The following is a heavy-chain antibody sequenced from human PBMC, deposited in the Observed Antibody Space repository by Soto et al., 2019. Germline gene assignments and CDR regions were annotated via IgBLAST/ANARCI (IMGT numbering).Heavy chain of an antibody. D-gene: IGHD3-3*01. Sequence: QVQLVQSGAEVKKPGASVKVSCKASGYTFTSYDINWVRQATGQGLEWMGWMNPNSGNTGYAQKFQGRVTITRNTSISTAYMELSSLRSEDTAVYYCARTPIRVKVDFWSGYSNNWFDPWGQGTLVTVSS. CDR1: GYTFTSYD. CDR3: ARTPIRVKVDFWSGYSNNWFDP. J-gene: IGHJ5*02. V-gene: IGHV1-8*01. CDR2: MNPNSGNT.